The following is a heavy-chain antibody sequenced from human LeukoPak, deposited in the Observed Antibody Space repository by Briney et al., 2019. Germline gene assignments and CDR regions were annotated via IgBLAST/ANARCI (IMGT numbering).Heavy chain of an antibody. CDR2: ISSSGSAM. CDR1: GFRFSDFY. CDR3: ARVPRGNYYYYYYMDV. J-gene: IGHJ6*03. Sequence: GGSLRLSCAASGFRFSDFYMSWVRQAPGKGLEWVADISSSGSAMTYADSVKGRFTISRDNAKNSLYLQMNSLRAEDTAVYYCARVPRGNYYYYYYMDVWGKGTTVTVSS. V-gene: IGHV3-11*04.